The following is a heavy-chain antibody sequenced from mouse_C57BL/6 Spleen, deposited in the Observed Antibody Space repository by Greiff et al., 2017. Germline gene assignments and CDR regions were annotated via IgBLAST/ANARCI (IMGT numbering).Heavy chain of an antibody. CDR1: GYTFTSYW. CDR2: IDPSDSYT. J-gene: IGHJ1*03. V-gene: IGHV1-59*01. CDR3: AKSSSYWYFDV. Sequence: VQLQQSGAELVRPGTSVKLSCKASGYTFTSYWMHWVKQRPGQGLEWIGVIDPSDSYTNYNQKFKGKATLTVDTSSSTAYMQLSSLTSEDSAVYYCAKSSSYWYFDVWGTGTTVTVSS. D-gene: IGHD1-3*01.